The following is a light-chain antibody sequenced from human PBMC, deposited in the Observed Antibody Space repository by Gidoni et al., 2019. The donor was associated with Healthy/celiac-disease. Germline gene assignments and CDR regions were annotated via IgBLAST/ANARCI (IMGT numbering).Light chain of an antibody. CDR1: SSNIGSNY. CDR3: AAWDDSLSGWV. J-gene: IGLJ3*02. V-gene: IGLV1-47*01. CDR2: RNN. Sequence: QSVLPQPPSASGTPGQRFTISCSGRSSNIGSNYVYWYQQLPGTAPKLLIYRNNQRPSGVPDRFSGSKSGTSDSLAISGLRSEDEADYYCAAWDDSLSGWVFGGGTKLTVL.